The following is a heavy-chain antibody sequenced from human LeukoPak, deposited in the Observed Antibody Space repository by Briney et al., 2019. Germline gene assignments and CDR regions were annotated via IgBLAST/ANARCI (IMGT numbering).Heavy chain of an antibody. CDR3: ARELPPIVNFYFDS. J-gene: IGHJ4*02. Sequence: GRSLRLSCEASGFTFSSYGMHWVRQAPGKGLEWVAVILYDGSVKYYADSVKGRFSISRDNSKNTLYLQMNSLRAEDTAVYYCARELPPIVNFYFDSWGQGTLVIVSS. D-gene: IGHD1-26*01. CDR2: ILYDGSVK. CDR1: GFTFSSYG. V-gene: IGHV3-33*05.